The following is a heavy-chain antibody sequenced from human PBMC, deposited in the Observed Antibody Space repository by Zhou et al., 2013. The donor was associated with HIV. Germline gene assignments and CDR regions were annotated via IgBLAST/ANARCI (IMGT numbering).Heavy chain of an antibody. Sequence: QVQLVQSGTEVKKPGSSVKVSCKASGGTFSSYAINWVRQAPGQGLEWVGGVIPILGTANCAQKFQGRVTITTDESTRTAYMELSSLRSEDAAVYYCATDIRGYNMVAGWFDPWGQGTLVTVSS. CDR3: ATDIRGYNMVAGWFDP. J-gene: IGHJ5*02. CDR1: GGTFSSYA. CDR2: VIPILGTA. D-gene: IGHD5-18*01. V-gene: IGHV1-69*05.